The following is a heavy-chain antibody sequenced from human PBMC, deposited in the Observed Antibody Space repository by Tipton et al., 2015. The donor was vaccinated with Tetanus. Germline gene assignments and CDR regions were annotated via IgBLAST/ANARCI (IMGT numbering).Heavy chain of an antibody. CDR3: ARSKLLWFGESLSGFDS. D-gene: IGHD3-10*01. CDR1: GGSFSLYY. V-gene: IGHV4-34*01. J-gene: IGHJ4*02. CDR2: ISHSGSS. Sequence: TLSLTCTVSGGSFSLYYWNWVRQSPGKGLEWIGEISHSGSSSYSLSLKSRVTISVDTSKSQFSLRLTSVTAADTAVYYCARSKLLWFGESLSGFDSWGQGTLVTVSA.